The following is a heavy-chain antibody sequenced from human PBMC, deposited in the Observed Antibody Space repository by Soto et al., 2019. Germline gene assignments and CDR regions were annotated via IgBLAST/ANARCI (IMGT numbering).Heavy chain of an antibody. CDR3: TTYHGDYNFDN. V-gene: IGHV1-24*01. Sequence: QVQLVQSGAEVKKPGASVKVSCKVSGYTLNEVAMHWVRQAPGKGLEWLGGFDPDEAETIYAQHFQGRVTMTEDTSTDTVYMELSSLRSEDTALNFCTTYHGDYNFDNWGQGTLVTGSS. J-gene: IGHJ4*02. CDR2: FDPDEAET. D-gene: IGHD4-17*01. CDR1: GYTLNEVA.